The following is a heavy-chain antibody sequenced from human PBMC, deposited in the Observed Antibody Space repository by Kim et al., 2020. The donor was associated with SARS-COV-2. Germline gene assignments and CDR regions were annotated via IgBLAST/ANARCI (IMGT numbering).Heavy chain of an antibody. CDR1: GGSISSSNW. CDR3: ARRDIVVVPGDNWFDP. Sequence: SETLSLTCAVSGGSISSSNWWSWVRQPPGKGLEWIGEIYHSGSTNYNPSLKSRVTISVDKSKNQFSLKLSSVTAADTAVYYCARRDIVVVPGDNWFDPWGQGTLVTVSS. J-gene: IGHJ5*02. D-gene: IGHD2-2*01. V-gene: IGHV4-4*02. CDR2: IYHSGST.